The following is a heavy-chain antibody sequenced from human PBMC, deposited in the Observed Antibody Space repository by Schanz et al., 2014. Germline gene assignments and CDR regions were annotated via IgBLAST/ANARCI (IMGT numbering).Heavy chain of an antibody. CDR3: ALPTAGTWGYFHS. CDR1: GYTFTTYD. Sequence: QVRLVQSAAEVKKPGASVKVSCKTSGYTFTTYDVNWVRQATGQGPEWMGWMNPDSGNTDYAQQFQGRVTMTRNTSISTAYMVVTSLRSEDTAVYYCALPTAGTWGYFHSWGQGTLVTVSS. D-gene: IGHD6-13*01. CDR2: MNPDSGNT. J-gene: IGHJ4*02. V-gene: IGHV1-8*01.